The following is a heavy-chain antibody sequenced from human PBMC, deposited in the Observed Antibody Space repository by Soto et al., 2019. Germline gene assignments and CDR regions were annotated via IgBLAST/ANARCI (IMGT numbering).Heavy chain of an antibody. CDR1: GFTFPRYG. CDR2: IWSDGTPK. J-gene: IGHJ4*02. D-gene: IGHD2-21*02. CDR3: ACEFGFSDSPDLYYLEL. V-gene: IGHV3-33*01. Sequence: QVQLVESGGGVVQPGRSLTLSCAASGFTFPRYGMHWVRQAPGKGLEWVSLIWSDGTPKYYGDSVKGRFTISRDNSKNSLYQDMDRLRAEDTAGYYCACEFGFSDSPDLYYLELWGQGTLVPVFS.